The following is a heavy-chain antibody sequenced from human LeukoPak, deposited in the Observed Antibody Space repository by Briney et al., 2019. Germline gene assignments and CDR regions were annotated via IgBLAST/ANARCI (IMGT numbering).Heavy chain of an antibody. Sequence: PGGSLRLSCAASGFIFSDYAIHWVRQAPGKGLEWVAVIWNDGSNTYYGDSVKGLFTISRDNSKNTVYLQMNSLRAEDTAVYYCARGGFGSSFIFPFDYWGQGTLVTVSS. CDR2: IWNDGSNT. V-gene: IGHV3-33*01. CDR1: GFIFSDYA. CDR3: ARGGFGSSFIFPFDY. J-gene: IGHJ4*02. D-gene: IGHD6-6*01.